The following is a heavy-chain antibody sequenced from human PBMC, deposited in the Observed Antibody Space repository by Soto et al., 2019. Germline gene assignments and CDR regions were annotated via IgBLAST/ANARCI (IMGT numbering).Heavy chain of an antibody. CDR3: AKGGFGGGSCYAFCYYYGMDV. CDR1: GFTFSSYG. J-gene: IGHJ6*02. D-gene: IGHD2-15*01. V-gene: IGHV3-23*01. CDR2: ISGSGGST. Sequence: PGGSLRLSCAASGFTFSSYGMHWVRQAPGKGLEWVSAISGSGGSTYYADSVKGRFTISRDNSKNTLYLQMNSLRAEDTAVYYCAKGGFGGGSCYAFCYYYGMDVWGQGTTVTVSS.